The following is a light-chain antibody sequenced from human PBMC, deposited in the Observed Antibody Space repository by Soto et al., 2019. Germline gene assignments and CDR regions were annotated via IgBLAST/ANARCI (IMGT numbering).Light chain of an antibody. CDR2: DNN. CDR3: GTWDSSLSAYV. V-gene: IGLV1-51*01. J-gene: IGLJ1*01. CDR1: SSNIGNNY. Sequence: QSALTQPPSVSAAPGQEVTISCSGSSSNIGNNYVSWYQQLPGTAPKLLIYDNNKRPSGIPDRFSGSKSGTSATLGITGLQTGDEADYYCGTWDSSLSAYVFGTGTKVT.